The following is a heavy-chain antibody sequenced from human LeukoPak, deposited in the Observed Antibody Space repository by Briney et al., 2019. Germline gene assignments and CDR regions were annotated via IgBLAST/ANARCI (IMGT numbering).Heavy chain of an antibody. J-gene: IGHJ4*02. CDR1: GFTFNIYS. CDR2: TSGDEDST. CDR3: TIDLMTGFSSGWHFGY. D-gene: IGHD6-19*01. V-gene: IGHV3-23*01. Sequence: PGGSLRLSCAASGFTFNIYSMNWVRQAPGKGLEWLAVTSGDEDSTHYADSVRGRFVISTDNSKNSLFLQMNSLRADDTAVYYCTIDLMTGFSSGWHFGYWGQGTLVTVSS.